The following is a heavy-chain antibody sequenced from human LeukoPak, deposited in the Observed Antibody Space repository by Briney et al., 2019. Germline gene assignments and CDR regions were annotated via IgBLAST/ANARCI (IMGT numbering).Heavy chain of an antibody. CDR2: IYYSGST. V-gene: IGHV4-59*12. D-gene: IGHD2-15*01. J-gene: IGHJ5*02. CDR3: ARNARVSYCSGGSCYSRWFDP. Sequence: SETLSLTCTVSGGSISSYYWSWIRQPPGKGLEWIGYIYYSGSTNYNPSLKSRVTMSVDTSKNQFSLKLSSVTAADTAVYYCARNARVSYCSGGSCYSRWFDPWGQGTLVTVSS. CDR1: GGSISSYY.